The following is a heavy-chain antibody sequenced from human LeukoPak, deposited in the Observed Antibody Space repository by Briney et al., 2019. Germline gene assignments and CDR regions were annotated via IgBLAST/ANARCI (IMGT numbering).Heavy chain of an antibody. CDR1: GYTFTGHY. J-gene: IGHJ4*02. D-gene: IGHD3-10*01. Sequence: GASVKVSCKASGYTFTGHYMHWVRQAPGQGLEWMGWINPNSGGTNYAQKFQGRVTMTRDTSISTAYMELSRPRSDDTAVYYCARGPGPLWFGELPFDYWGQGTLVAVSS. V-gene: IGHV1-2*02. CDR3: ARGPGPLWFGELPFDY. CDR2: INPNSGGT.